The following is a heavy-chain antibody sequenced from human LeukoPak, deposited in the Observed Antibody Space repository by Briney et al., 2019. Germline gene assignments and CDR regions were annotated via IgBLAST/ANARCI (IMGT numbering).Heavy chain of an antibody. CDR3: AGDRIAAAGTGGDFDY. CDR1: GYTFTSYG. J-gene: IGHJ4*02. CDR2: IIADNGNT. D-gene: IGHD6-13*01. V-gene: IGHV1-18*01. Sequence: ASVKVSCKASGYTFTSYGISWVRPAPGQGLGWMGWIIADNGNTNYAQKLQGRVSLTTDTSTSTAYMELRSLRSDDTAVYYCAGDRIAAAGTGGDFDYWGQGTLVTVS.